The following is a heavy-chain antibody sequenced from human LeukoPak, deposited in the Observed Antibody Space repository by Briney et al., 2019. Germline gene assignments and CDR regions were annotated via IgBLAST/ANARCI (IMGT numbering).Heavy chain of an antibody. D-gene: IGHD6-6*01. CDR2: IYHSGST. CDR1: GYSISSGYY. CDR3: ASTNHYSSSSRFDY. V-gene: IGHV4-38-2*01. J-gene: IGHJ4*02. Sequence: PSETLSLTCAVSGYSISSGYYWGWIRQPPGKGLEWIGCIYHSGSTYYNPSLKSRVTISVDTSKNQFSLKLSSVTAADTAVYYCASTNHYSSSSRFDYWGQGTLVTVSS.